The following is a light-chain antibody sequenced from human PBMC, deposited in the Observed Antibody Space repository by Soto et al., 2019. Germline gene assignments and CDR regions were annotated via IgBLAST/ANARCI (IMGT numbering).Light chain of an antibody. V-gene: IGLV2-18*02. CDR1: SSDVGSYNR. CDR2: EVS. J-gene: IGLJ2*01. CDR3: SSYTSSSTPVV. Sequence: QSALTQPPSVSGSPGQSVTISCTGTSSDVGSYNRVSWYQQPPGTAPKLMIYEVSNRPSGVPDHFSGSKSGNTASLTISGLQAEDEADYYCSSYTSSSTPVVFGGGTKVTVL.